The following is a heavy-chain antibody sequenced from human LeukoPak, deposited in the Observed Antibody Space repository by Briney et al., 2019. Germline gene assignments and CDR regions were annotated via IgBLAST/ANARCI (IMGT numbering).Heavy chain of an antibody. D-gene: IGHD2-2*01. Sequence: SETLSLTCTVSGGSISSYYWIWIRQPAGKGLEWIGRIYTSGSTNYNPSLKSRVTMSVDTSKNQFSLKLSSVTAADTAVYYCARDISAHCSSTSCFLYYYYYMDVWGKGTTVTVSS. V-gene: IGHV4-4*07. CDR3: ARDISAHCSSTSCFLYYYYYMDV. J-gene: IGHJ6*03. CDR1: GGSISSYY. CDR2: IYTSGST.